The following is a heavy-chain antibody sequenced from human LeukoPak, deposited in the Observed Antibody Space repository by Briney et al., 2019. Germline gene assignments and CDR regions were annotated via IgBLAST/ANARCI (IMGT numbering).Heavy chain of an antibody. V-gene: IGHV1-69*06. CDR3: ARGVRYFDWLLHPVFDY. CDR2: IIPIFGTA. CDR1: GGTFSSYA. Sequence: VASVKVSCKASGGTFSSYAISWVRQAPGQGLEWMGGIIPIFGTANYAQKFQGRVTITADKSTSTAYMELSSLRSEDTAVYYCARGVRYFDWLLHPVFDYWGQGTLVTVSS. J-gene: IGHJ4*02. D-gene: IGHD3-9*01.